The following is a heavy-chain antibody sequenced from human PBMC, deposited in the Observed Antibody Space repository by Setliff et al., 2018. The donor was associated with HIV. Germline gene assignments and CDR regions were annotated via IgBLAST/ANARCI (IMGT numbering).Heavy chain of an antibody. Sequence: SETLSLTCTVSGGSISGYYWSWIRQPPGKGLEWIGYIYYSGSTNYNPSLKSRVTISVDTSKNQFSLKLSSVTAADTAVYHCARADNYYYYMDVWGKGTTVTVSS. CDR2: IYYSGST. D-gene: IGHD3-10*01. CDR3: ARADNYYYYMDV. V-gene: IGHV4-59*08. J-gene: IGHJ6*03. CDR1: GGSISGYY.